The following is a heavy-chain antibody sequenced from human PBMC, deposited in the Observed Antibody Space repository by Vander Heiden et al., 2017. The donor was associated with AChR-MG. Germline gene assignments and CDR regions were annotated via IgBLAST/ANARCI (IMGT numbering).Heavy chain of an antibody. CDR1: GFTFSRLA. V-gene: IGHV3-23*01. CDR2: ISGSGGST. CDR3: AKFPAYCSGGSCYSLDY. D-gene: IGHD2-15*01. Sequence: EVQLLESGGGLVQPGGSLRLSCAASGFTFSRLAMSWVRQAPGKGLEWVSAISGSGGSTYYADSVKGRFTISRDNSKNTLYLQMNSLRAEDTAVYYCAKFPAYCSGGSCYSLDYWGQGTLVTVSS. J-gene: IGHJ4*02.